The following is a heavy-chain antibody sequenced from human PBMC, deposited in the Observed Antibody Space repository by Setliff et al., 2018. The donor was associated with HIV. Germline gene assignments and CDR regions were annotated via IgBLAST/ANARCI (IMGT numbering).Heavy chain of an antibody. CDR3: ARDYLHVFDI. CDR2: INSASGGT. Sequence: ASVKVSCKASGYAFTDYYIHWVRQAPGQGLEWMGWINSASGGTNYAQNFQGRVTVTRDTSINTAYVELNSLKSDDTAVYYCARDYLHVFDIWGQGTMVTVS. J-gene: IGHJ3*02. CDR1: GYAFTDYY. V-gene: IGHV1-2*02.